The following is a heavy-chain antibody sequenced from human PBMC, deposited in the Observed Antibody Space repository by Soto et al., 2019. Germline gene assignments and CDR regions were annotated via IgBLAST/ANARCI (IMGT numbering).Heavy chain of an antibody. CDR1: GFIFNNYA. J-gene: IGHJ4*02. Sequence: QVQLVQSGAGLKKPGASVKVSCMAFGFIFNNYAISWVRQAPGQGLEWMGWISANSGNTNYAQKLQGRVTMTTDTSTSTAYMELRSLRSDDTAVYYCATAGNYDSSGRDFWGQGTLVTVSS. V-gene: IGHV1-18*04. CDR3: ATAGNYDSSGRDF. D-gene: IGHD3-22*01. CDR2: ISANSGNT.